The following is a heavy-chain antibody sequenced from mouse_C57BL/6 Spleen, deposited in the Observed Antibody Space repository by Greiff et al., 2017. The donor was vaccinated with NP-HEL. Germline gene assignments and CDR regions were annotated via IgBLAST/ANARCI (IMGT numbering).Heavy chain of an antibody. D-gene: IGHD2-10*02. J-gene: IGHJ4*01. CDR1: GYTFTSYW. CDR3: ARRRYGNGSAMDY. Sequence: QVQLKQSGAELAKPGASVKLSCKASGYTFTSYWMHWVKQRPGQGLEWIGYINPSSGYTKYNQKFKDKATLTADKSSSTAYMQLSSLTYEDSAVYYCARRRYGNGSAMDYWGQGTSVTVSS. CDR2: INPSSGYT. V-gene: IGHV1-7*01.